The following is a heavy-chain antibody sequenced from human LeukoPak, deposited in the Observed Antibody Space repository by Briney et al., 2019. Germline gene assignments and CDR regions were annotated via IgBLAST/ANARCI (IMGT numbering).Heavy chain of an antibody. D-gene: IGHD2-2*01. J-gene: IGHJ2*01. CDR1: GYTFISYY. CDR2: INPSGGST. CDR3: ARPVVAAARTASFDL. V-gene: IGHV1-46*01. Sequence: ASVKVSCKASGYTFISYYMHWVRLAPGQGLEWMGIINPSGGSTSYAQKFQGRVTMTRDTSTSTVYMELSSLRSEDTAVYYCARPVVAAARTASFDLWGRGTLVTVSS.